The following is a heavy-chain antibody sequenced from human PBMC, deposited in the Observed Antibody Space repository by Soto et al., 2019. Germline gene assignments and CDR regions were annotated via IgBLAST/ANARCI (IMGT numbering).Heavy chain of an antibody. V-gene: IGHV3-66*04. CDR3: ARRYSGYVHYYYGMDV. CDR2: IYSGGST. J-gene: IGHJ6*02. D-gene: IGHD5-12*01. CDR1: GFTVSRNY. Sequence: PGGSLRQSCAVSGFTVSRNYMSCVRQAPGKGLEWVSVIYSGGSTYYADSVKGRFTISRDNSKNTLYLQMNSLRAEDTAVYYCARRYSGYVHYYYGMDVWGQGTTVTVSS.